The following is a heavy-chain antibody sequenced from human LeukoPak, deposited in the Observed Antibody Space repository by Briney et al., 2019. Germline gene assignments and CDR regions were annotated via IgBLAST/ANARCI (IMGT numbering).Heavy chain of an antibody. CDR2: ISSGTSTI. CDR1: GFTFSSSA. Sequence: GGSLRLSCAASGFTFSSSAMNWVRQAPGKGLEWVSYISSGTSTIYYADSVKGRFTISRDNAKNSLYLQMNSLRAEDTAVYYCARDVTYYGGDWFNPWGQGTLVTVSS. V-gene: IGHV3-48*04. D-gene: IGHD4-23*01. J-gene: IGHJ5*02. CDR3: ARDVTYYGGDWFNP.